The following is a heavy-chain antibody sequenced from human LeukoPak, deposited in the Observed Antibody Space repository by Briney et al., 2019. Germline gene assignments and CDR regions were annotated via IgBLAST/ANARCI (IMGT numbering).Heavy chain of an antibody. D-gene: IGHD2-2*01. CDR3: ASYCSSTSCRLDY. CDR1: GGSFSGYY. V-gene: IGHV4-34*01. J-gene: IGHJ4*02. Sequence: SETLSLTCAVYGGSFSGYYWSWIRQPPGKGLEWIGEINHSGSTNYNPSLKSRVTISVDTSKSQFSLKLSSVTAADTAVYYCASYCSSTSCRLDYWGQGTLVTVSS. CDR2: INHSGST.